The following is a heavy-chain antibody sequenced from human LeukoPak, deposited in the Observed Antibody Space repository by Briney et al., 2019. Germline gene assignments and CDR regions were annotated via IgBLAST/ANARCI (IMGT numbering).Heavy chain of an antibody. CDR1: GGSISSYY. J-gene: IGHJ5*02. Sequence: SETLSLTCTVSGGSISSYYWSWIRQPPGKGLEWIGYIYTSGSTNYNPSLKSRVTISVDTSKNQFSLKLSSGTAADTAVYYCARLKRVGATRKYNWFDPWGQGTLVTVSS. CDR2: IYTSGST. V-gene: IGHV4-4*09. D-gene: IGHD1-26*01. CDR3: ARLKRVGATRKYNWFDP.